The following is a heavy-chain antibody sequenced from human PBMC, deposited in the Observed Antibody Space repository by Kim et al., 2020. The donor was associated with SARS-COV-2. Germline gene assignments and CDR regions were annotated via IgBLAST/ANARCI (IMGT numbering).Heavy chain of an antibody. J-gene: IGHJ6*02. CDR1: GYTFTSYY. D-gene: IGHD6-13*01. CDR2: INPSGGST. Sequence: ASVKVSCKASGYTFTSYYMHWVRQAPGQGLEWMGIINPSGGSTSYAQKFQGRVTMTRDTSTSTVYMELSSLRSEDTAVYYCAREGQHPRGKRGVWAAGTRDYYYGMDVWGQGTTVTVSS. V-gene: IGHV1-46*01. CDR3: AREGQHPRGKRGVWAAGTRDYYYGMDV.